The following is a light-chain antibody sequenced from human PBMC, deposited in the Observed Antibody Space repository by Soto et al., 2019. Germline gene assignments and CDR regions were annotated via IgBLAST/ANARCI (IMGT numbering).Light chain of an antibody. CDR3: SSYAGSNSLV. V-gene: IGLV2-8*01. J-gene: IGLJ2*01. CDR2: GVT. Sequence: QSALTQPPSASGSPGQSVTISCTGTSSDVGGYDSVSWYQHHPGKAPKLMIYGVTKRPSGVPDRFSGSKSGNTASLTVSGLQAEDEADYYWSSYAGSNSLVFGGGTKLTVL. CDR1: SSDVGGYDS.